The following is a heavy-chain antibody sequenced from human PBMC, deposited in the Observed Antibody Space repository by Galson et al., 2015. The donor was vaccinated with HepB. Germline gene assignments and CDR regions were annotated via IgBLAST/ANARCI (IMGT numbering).Heavy chain of an antibody. V-gene: IGHV3-66*02. Sequence: SLRLSCAASGFTVSSNHMSWVRQAPGKGLKWVSVIYSGGSTYYADSVKGRFAISRDKSKNTLYLQMNSLRTEDAAVYYCARDTGYLIDHWGQGTLVTVSS. CDR1: GFTVSSNH. J-gene: IGHJ4*02. D-gene: IGHD3-9*01. CDR2: IYSGGST. CDR3: ARDTGYLIDH.